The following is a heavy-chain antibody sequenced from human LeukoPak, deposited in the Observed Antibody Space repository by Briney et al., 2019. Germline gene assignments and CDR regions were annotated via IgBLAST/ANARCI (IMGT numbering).Heavy chain of an antibody. CDR2: IRYDGSNK. J-gene: IGHJ4*02. CDR1: GFTFNNYA. V-gene: IGHV3-30*02. Sequence: PGRSLRLSCAASGFTFNNYAMHWVRQAPGKGLEWVAFIRYDGSNKYYADSVKGRFTISRDNSKNTLYLQMNSLRAEDTAVYYCAKAYYYDSSGYSVDYWGQGTLVTVSS. D-gene: IGHD3-22*01. CDR3: AKAYYYDSSGYSVDY.